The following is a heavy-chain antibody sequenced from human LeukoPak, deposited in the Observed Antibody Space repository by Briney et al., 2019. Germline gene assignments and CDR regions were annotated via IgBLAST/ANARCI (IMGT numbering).Heavy chain of an antibody. CDR2: IIPIFGTA. CDR1: GGTFSSYA. J-gene: IGHJ4*02. D-gene: IGHD5-24*01. CDR3: ATGRRWLQLGPVFDY. V-gene: IGHV1-69*05. Sequence: SVKVSCKASGGTFSSYAISWVRQAPGQGLEWMGRIIPIFGTANYAQKFQGRVTITTDESTSTAYMELSSLRSEDTAVYYCATGRRWLQLGPVFDYWGQGTLVTVSS.